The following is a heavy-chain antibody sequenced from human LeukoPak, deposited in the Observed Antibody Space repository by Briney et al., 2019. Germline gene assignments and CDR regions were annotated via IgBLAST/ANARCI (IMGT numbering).Heavy chain of an antibody. Sequence: PSGTLSLTCTVSGGSISSGDYYWSWIRQPPGKGLEWIGYIYYSGSTYYNPSLKSRVTISVDTSKNQFSLKLSSVTATDTAVYYCARRRAGRDWFDPWGQGTLVTVSS. CDR2: IYYSGST. D-gene: IGHD6-19*01. J-gene: IGHJ5*02. V-gene: IGHV4-30-4*01. CDR3: ARRRAGRDWFDP. CDR1: GGSISSGDYY.